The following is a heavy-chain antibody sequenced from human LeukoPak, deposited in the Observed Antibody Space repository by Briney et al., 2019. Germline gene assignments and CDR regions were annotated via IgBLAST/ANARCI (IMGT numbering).Heavy chain of an antibody. CDR2: INPNSGGT. CDR3: ARDLFAKYDYVWGSYRYTRNNWFDP. J-gene: IGHJ5*02. Sequence: GASVKVSCKASGYTFTGYYMHWVRQAPGQGLEWMGWINPNSGGTNYAQKFQGRVTMTRDTSISTAYMELSRLRSDDTAVYYCARDLFAKYDYVWGSYRYTRNNWFDPWGQGTLVTVSS. CDR1: GYTFTGYY. D-gene: IGHD3-16*02. V-gene: IGHV1-2*02.